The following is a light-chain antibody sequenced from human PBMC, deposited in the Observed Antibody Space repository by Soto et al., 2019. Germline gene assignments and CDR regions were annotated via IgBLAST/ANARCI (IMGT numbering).Light chain of an antibody. Sequence: PGQRITISCTGSSSNIGAGFDVHWYQHLPGTAPKLLIYGNSRRPSGVPDRFSGSRSGTSASLAITGLQAEDEAHYYCQSYDISLTGFWIFGGGTQLTVL. CDR2: GNS. J-gene: IGLJ2*01. CDR3: QSYDISLTGFWI. CDR1: SSNIGAGFD. V-gene: IGLV1-40*01.